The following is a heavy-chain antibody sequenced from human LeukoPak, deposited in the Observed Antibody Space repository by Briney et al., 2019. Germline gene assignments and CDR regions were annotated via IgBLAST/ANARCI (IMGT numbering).Heavy chain of an antibody. Sequence: SETLSLTCTVSGGSIRSSTYYWGWIRHPPGKGLEWIGTIYYNGGTYYNPSLKRRVTISVDTSKNQFSLKLSSVTAADTAVYYCARHDSSGPYNAFDIWGQGTMVIVSS. CDR3: ARHDSSGPYNAFDI. CDR2: IYYNGGT. J-gene: IGHJ3*02. V-gene: IGHV4-39*01. D-gene: IGHD3-22*01. CDR1: GGSIRSSTYY.